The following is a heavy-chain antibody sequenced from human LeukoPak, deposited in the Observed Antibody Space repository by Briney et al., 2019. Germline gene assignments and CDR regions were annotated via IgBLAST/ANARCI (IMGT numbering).Heavy chain of an antibody. J-gene: IGHJ5*02. V-gene: IGHV1-69*13. D-gene: IGHD3-10*01. CDR1: GGTFSSYA. CDR3: ARVGYYNKAHWFDP. CDR2: IIPIFGTA. Sequence: ASVTVSCKASGGTFSSYAISWVRQAPGQGLEWMGGIIPIFGTANYAQKFQGRVTITADESTSTAYMELSSLRSEDTAVYYCARVGYYNKAHWFDPWGQGTLVTVSS.